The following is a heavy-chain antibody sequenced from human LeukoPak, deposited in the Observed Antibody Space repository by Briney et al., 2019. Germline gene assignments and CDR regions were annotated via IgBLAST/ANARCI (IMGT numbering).Heavy chain of an antibody. D-gene: IGHD2-8*01. CDR2: ISNDGGNL. J-gene: IGHJ4*02. Sequence: GRSLRLSCAASEFTFTIYTMHWVRQAPGKGLEWAAGISNDGGNLYYADSVRGRFTISRDNSKNTLYLQMNSLRAEDTAVCYCARDNPGCTNGVCDTTFDYWGQGTLVTVSS. CDR1: EFTFTIYT. CDR3: ARDNPGCTNGVCDTTFDY. V-gene: IGHV3-30*01.